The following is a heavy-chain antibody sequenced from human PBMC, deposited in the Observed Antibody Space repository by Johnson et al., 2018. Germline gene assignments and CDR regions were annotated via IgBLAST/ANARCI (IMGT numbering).Heavy chain of an antibody. CDR1: GFTLSSYS. CDR2: ISSSRSTI. CDR3: ARGRDFYGSGLDAFDM. V-gene: IGHV3-48*01. J-gene: IGHJ3*02. D-gene: IGHD3-10*01. Sequence: VQLVQSGGGLVQPGGSLRLSCAASGFTLSSYSINWVRQAPGKGLEWVSYISSSRSTIYYADSVKGRFTMSRDDAKNSLYLQMNSLRADDTAVYYCARGRDFYGSGLDAFDMWGQGTMVTVSS.